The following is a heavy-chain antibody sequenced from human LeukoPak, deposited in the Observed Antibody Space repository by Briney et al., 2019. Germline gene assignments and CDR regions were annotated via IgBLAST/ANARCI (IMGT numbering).Heavy chain of an antibody. J-gene: IGHJ4*02. V-gene: IGHV3-66*01. CDR1: GFTVSSNY. CDR2: IYSGGST. Sequence: GGSLRLSCAASGFTVSSNYMSWVRQAPGKGLEWVSVIYSGGSTYYADSVKGRFTISRDNSKNTLYLQMNSLRAKDTAVYYCARGQRSGSVDYWGQGTLVTVSS. CDR3: ARGQRSGSVDY. D-gene: IGHD3-10*01.